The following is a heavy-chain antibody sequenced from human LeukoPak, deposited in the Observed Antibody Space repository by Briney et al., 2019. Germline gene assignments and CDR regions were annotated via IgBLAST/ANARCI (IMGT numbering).Heavy chain of an antibody. CDR1: GYSFTSYW. CDR3: ARGGNKFYYYYGMDV. Sequence: GESLKISCKGSGYSFTSYWIDWVRQMPGKGLEWMGIIYPGDSDTRYSPSFQGQVTISADKSISTAYLQWSSLKASDTAMYYCARGGNKFYYYYGMDVWGQGTTVTVSS. V-gene: IGHV5-51*01. D-gene: IGHD1-26*01. J-gene: IGHJ6*02. CDR2: IYPGDSDT.